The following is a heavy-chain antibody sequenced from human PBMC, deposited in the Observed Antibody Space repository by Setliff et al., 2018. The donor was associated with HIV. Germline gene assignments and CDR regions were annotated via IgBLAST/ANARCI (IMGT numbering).Heavy chain of an antibody. CDR1: GYSISGGYY. D-gene: IGHD2-15*01. CDR3: ARQGDPVYGGSSGVFDC. V-gene: IGHV4-38-2*01. Sequence: TSETLSLTCAVSGYSISGGYYWGWIRQPPGKGLEWIGSIYHSGTTYYNPSLKSRVTISLDTSKNQFSLKLSSVTASDTAVFYCARQGDPVYGGSSGVFDCWGQGTLVTVSS. CDR2: IYHSGTT. J-gene: IGHJ4*02.